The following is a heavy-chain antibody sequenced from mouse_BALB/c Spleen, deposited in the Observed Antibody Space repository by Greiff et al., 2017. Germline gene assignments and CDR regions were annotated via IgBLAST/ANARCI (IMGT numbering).Heavy chain of an antibody. Sequence: SGAELARPGASVKLSCKASGYTFTSYWMQWVKQRPGQGLEWIGAIYPGDGDTRYTQKFKGKATLTADKSSSTAYMQLSSLASEDSAVYYCARSGSSYFDYWGQGTTLTVSS. CDR2: IYPGDGDT. CDR1: GYTFTSYW. J-gene: IGHJ2*01. V-gene: IGHV1-87*01. D-gene: IGHD1-1*01. CDR3: ARSGSSYFDY.